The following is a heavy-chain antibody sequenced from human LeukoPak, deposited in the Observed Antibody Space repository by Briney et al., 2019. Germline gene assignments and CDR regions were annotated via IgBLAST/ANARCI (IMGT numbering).Heavy chain of an antibody. CDR3: AREKDDHGDPGPLDA. CDR1: GFMFSKSW. Sequence: GGSLRLSCAASGFMFSKSWMHWVRQVPGQGQVWVARIYNDGSTTNYADSVKGRFTTSRDSAANTLFLQMSSLRAEDTAVYYCAREKDDHGDPGPLDAWGQGDLATVSS. CDR2: IYNDGSTT. J-gene: IGHJ5*02. V-gene: IGHV3-74*01. D-gene: IGHD4-17*01.